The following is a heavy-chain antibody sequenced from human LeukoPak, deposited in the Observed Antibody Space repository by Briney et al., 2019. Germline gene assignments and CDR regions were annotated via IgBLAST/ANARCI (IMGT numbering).Heavy chain of an antibody. Sequence: GGSLRLSCAASGFTFSSYAMSWVRQAPGKGLEWVSAISGSGGSTYYADSVKGRFTISRDNSKNTLYLQMNSLRAEDTAVYYCAKGRLETSVLRYFDWLEHHFDYWGQGTLVTVSS. CDR1: GFTFSSYA. V-gene: IGHV3-23*01. CDR3: AKGRLETSVLRYFDWLEHHFDY. CDR2: ISGSGGST. D-gene: IGHD3-9*01. J-gene: IGHJ4*02.